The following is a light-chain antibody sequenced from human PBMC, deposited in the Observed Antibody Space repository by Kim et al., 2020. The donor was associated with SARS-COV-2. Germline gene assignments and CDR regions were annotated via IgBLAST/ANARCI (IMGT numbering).Light chain of an antibody. Sequence: SSELTQDPAVSVALGQTVRITCQGDSLRSYYASWYQQKQGQAPVLVIYGKNNRPSGIPDRFSGSSSGNTASLTITGAQAEDEADYYCNSRDSSGNHWVFGGGTQVTVL. CDR1: SLRSYY. V-gene: IGLV3-19*01. CDR3: NSRDSSGNHWV. CDR2: GKN. J-gene: IGLJ3*02.